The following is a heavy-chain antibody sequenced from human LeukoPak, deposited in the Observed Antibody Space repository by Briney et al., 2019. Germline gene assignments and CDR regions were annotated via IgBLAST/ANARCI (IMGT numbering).Heavy chain of an antibody. J-gene: IGHJ4*02. Sequence: GGSLRLSCVGSGVSFSSYWMHWVRHAPGKGLVWVARINSDGSTTSYADSVKGRFTISRDNAKNSLYLQMNSLTAGDTAVYYCASTIAGREYWGQGTLVTVSS. CDR2: INSDGSTT. CDR3: ASTIAGREY. V-gene: IGHV3-74*01. CDR1: GVSFSSYW. D-gene: IGHD6-6*01.